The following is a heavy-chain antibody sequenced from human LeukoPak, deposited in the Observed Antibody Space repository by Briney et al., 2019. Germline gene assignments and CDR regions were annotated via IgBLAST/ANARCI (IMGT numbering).Heavy chain of an antibody. CDR1: GFAFSSYW. V-gene: IGHV3-7*04. D-gene: IGHD3-22*01. Sequence: GGSLRLSCTGSGFAFSSYWMNWVRQAPGKGLEWVANIKQDGSERYYVDSVKGRFTISRDNAKNSLYLQMSSLRAEDTAVYYCARDYFDSGDYYDAFDIWGQGTMVTVSS. CDR3: ARDYFDSGDYYDAFDI. J-gene: IGHJ3*02. CDR2: IKQDGSER.